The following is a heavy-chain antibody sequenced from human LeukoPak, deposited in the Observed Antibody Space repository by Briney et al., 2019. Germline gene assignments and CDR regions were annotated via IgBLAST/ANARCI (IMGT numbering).Heavy chain of an antibody. D-gene: IGHD3-16*01. J-gene: IGHJ4*02. CDR3: ARGGTSTWPPRPFDY. CDR1: GGTFSSYA. CDR2: IIPIFGTA. Sequence: GASVKVSCKASGGTFSSYAISWVRQAPGQGLEWMGGIIPIFGTANYAQKFQGRVTITADKSTSTASMELNSLRSEDTAVYYCARGGTSTWPPRPFDYWGQGTLVTVSS. V-gene: IGHV1-69*06.